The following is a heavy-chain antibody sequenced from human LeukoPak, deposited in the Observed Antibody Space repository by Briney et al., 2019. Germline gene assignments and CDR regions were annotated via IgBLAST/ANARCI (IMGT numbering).Heavy chain of an antibody. Sequence: GGSLRLSCAASGFTFSSYEMNWVRQAPGKGLEWVSYISSSGSTIYYADSVKGRFTISRDNDKNSLSLQMTSLRAADTAVYYCARGALRYSRGAFDIWGQGTMVTVSS. CDR2: ISSSGSTI. CDR1: GFTFSSYE. D-gene: IGHD3-9*01. V-gene: IGHV3-48*03. CDR3: ARGALRYSRGAFDI. J-gene: IGHJ3*02.